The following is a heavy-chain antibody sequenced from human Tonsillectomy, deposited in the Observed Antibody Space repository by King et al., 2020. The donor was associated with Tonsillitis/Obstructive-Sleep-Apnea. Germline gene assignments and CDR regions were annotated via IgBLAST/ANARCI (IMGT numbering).Heavy chain of an antibody. J-gene: IGHJ6*02. CDR1: GFTFSSYG. Sequence: QLVESGGGVVQPGRSLRLSCAASGFTFSSYGMHWVRQASGKGLEWVAVIWYDGSNKYYADSVKGRFTISRDNSKNTLYLQMNSLRAEDTAVYYCARGGGYCSSTSCYTDYYYYGMDVWGQGTTVTVSS. V-gene: IGHV3-33*01. CDR3: ARGGGYCSSTSCYTDYYYYGMDV. CDR2: IWYDGSNK. D-gene: IGHD2-2*02.